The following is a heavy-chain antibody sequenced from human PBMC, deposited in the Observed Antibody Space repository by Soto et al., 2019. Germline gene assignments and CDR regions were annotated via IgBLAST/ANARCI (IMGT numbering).Heavy chain of an antibody. CDR2: IRSKVNSYAT. CDR1: GFALSDSA. V-gene: IGHV3-73*02. J-gene: IGHJ4*02. D-gene: IGHD5-18*01. Sequence: EVQLVESGGGLVQPGGSLKLSCAASGFALSDSAIHWVRQASGKGLEWVGRIRSKVNSYATIYAESVKGRFTISREDSMSTIYLQMNSLKVEDTAVYYCTRRRDWTAMDPLDYWGQGTLVTVSS. CDR3: TRRRDWTAMDPLDY.